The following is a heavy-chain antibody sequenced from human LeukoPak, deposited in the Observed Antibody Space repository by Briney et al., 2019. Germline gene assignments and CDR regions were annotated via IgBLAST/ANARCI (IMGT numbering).Heavy chain of an antibody. J-gene: IGHJ4*02. CDR1: GGSISSGGYY. CDR3: ARGSPPTAPFDY. V-gene: IGHV4-30-2*01. Sequence: SETLSLTCTVSGGSISSGGYYWSWIRQPPGKGLEWIGYIYHSGSTYHNPSLKSRVTISVDRSKNQFSLKLNSVTAADTAVYYCARGSPPTAPFDYWGQGTLVTVSS. CDR2: IYHSGST.